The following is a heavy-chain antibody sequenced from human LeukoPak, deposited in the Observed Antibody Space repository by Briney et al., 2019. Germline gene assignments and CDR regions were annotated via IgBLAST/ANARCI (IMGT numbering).Heavy chain of an antibody. V-gene: IGHV1-18*01. D-gene: IGHD2-2*01. CDR3: ARAPTVLVGYCSSASCQADY. Sequence: GASVKVSCKASGYTFTNYGVNWVRQAPGQGLEWMGWISPYSGNTNYPQKFQGRVTMTTDTSTSTAYMELRSLRSDDTAVYYCARAPTVLVGYCSSASCQADYWGQGTLVTVSS. J-gene: IGHJ4*02. CDR1: GYTFTNYG. CDR2: ISPYSGNT.